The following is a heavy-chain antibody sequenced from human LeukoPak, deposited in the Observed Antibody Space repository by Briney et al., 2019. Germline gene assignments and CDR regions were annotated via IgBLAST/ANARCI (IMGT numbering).Heavy chain of an antibody. J-gene: IGHJ4*02. CDR3: ATGIKGGSGYYYGYYFDY. CDR2: FDPEDGET. CDR1: GYTLTELS. Sequence: ASVKVSCKVSGYTLTELSMHWVRQAPGKGLEWMGGFDPEDGETIYAQKFQGRVTMTEDTSTDTAYMELSSLRSEDTAVYYCATGIKGGSGYYYGYYFDYWGQGTLVTVSS. D-gene: IGHD3-22*01. V-gene: IGHV1-24*01.